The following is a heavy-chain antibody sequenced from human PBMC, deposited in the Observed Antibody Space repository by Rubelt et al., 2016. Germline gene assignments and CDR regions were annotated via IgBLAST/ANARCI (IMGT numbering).Heavy chain of an antibody. D-gene: IGHD3-3*01. CDR3: ARGMESTLFYFDS. J-gene: IGHJ4*02. CDR2: IYYSGST. V-gene: IGHV4-61*05. CDR1: GGSISTSFYY. Sequence: QVQLQESGPGLVKPSETLSLTCTVSGGSISTSFYYWGWIRQPPGKGLEWIGYIYYSGSTYYNPSLKSRVTMSLDASNNQFSLKLTSVTAAATAVYYCARGMESTLFYFDSWGLGTLVTVSS.